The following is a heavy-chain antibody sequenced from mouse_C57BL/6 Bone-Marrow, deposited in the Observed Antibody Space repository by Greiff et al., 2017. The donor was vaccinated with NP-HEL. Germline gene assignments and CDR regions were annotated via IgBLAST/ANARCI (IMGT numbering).Heavy chain of an antibody. CDR3: TRRRPYYYGSSYRFLY. CDR1: GYTFTDYE. D-gene: IGHD1-1*01. V-gene: IGHV1-15*01. CDR2: IDPETGGT. J-gene: IGHJ2*01. Sequence: QVQLKQSGAELVRPGASVTLSCKASGYTFTDYEMHWVKQTPVHGLEWIGAIDPETGGTAYNQKFKGKAILTADKSSSTAYMELRSLTSEDSAVYYCTRRRPYYYGSSYRFLYWGQGTTLTVSS.